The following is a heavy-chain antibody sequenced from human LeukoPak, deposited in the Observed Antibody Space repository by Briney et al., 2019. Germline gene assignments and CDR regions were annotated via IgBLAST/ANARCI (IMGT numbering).Heavy chain of an antibody. CDR3: AKDIFTMVRGVVDY. J-gene: IGHJ4*02. CDR2: ISWNSGSI. CDR1: GFTFDDYA. D-gene: IGHD3-10*01. V-gene: IGHV3-9*01. Sequence: SGGSLRLSCAASGFTFDDYAMHWVRQAPGKGLEWVSGISWNSGSIGCADSVKGRFTISRDNAKNSLYLQMNSLRAEDTALYYCAKDIFTMVRGVVDYWGQGTLVTVSS.